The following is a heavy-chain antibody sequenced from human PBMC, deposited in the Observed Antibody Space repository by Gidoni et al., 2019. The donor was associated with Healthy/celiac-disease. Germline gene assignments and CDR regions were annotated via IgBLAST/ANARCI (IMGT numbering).Heavy chain of an antibody. V-gene: IGHV1-69*06. J-gene: IGHJ6*03. Sequence: QVQLVQSGAEVKKPGSSVKVSCKASGGTFSSYAISWVRRSPGQGLEWMGGIIPIFGTANYAQKFQGSVTITADKSTSTAYMELSSLRSEDTAVYYCARGTPYLGEWLRLPHDHTYYYYYMDVWGKGTTVTVSS. D-gene: IGHD5-12*01. CDR2: IIPIFGTA. CDR1: GGTFSSYA. CDR3: ARGTPYLGEWLRLPHDHTYYYYYMDV.